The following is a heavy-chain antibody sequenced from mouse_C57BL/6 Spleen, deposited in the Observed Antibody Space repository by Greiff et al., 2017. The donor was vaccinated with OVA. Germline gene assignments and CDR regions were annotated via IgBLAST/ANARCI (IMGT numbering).Heavy chain of an antibody. CDR2: IYPGDGDT. J-gene: IGHJ1*03. V-gene: IGHV1-82*01. CDR1: GYAFSSSW. Sequence: QVQLQQSGPELVKPGASVKISCKASGYAFSSSWMNWVKQRPGKGLEWIGRIYPGDGDTNYNGKFKGKATLTADKSSSTAYMQLSSLTSEDSAVYFCAREEVDYYGSSWYFDVWGTGTTVTVSS. D-gene: IGHD1-1*01. CDR3: AREEVDYYGSSWYFDV.